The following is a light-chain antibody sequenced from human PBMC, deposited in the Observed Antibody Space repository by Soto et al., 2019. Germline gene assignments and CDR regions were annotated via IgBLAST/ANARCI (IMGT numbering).Light chain of an antibody. V-gene: IGKV3-11*01. J-gene: IGKJ2*01. CDR2: DAS. CDR1: QSFSSS. CDR3: QHRSKWPTMVYN. Sequence: EIVLTKSPATLSLSPGERATLSCRASQSFSSSLSCYQQKPGQAPRLLIYDASNRATGITARFSGSGSGTDFTLTISSLEPEDFTVYYCQHRSKWPTMVYNFGQGTTLDIK.